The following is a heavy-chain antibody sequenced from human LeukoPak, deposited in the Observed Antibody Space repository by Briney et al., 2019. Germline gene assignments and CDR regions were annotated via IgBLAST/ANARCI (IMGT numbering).Heavy chain of an antibody. Sequence: GGSLRPSCAATGFTFSSYAMSWVRQAPGKGLEGVSAISGSGGSTYYADSVKGRFTISRDNSKNTLYLQMNSLRAEDTAVYYCAKGTRSGYLKADYWGQGTLVTVSS. J-gene: IGHJ4*02. CDR1: GFTFSSYA. D-gene: IGHD3-22*01. V-gene: IGHV3-23*01. CDR2: ISGSGGST. CDR3: AKGTRSGYLKADY.